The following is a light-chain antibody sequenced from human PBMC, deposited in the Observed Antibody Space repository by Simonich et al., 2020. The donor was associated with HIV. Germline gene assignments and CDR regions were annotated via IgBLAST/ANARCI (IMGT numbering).Light chain of an antibody. CDR2: GNS. J-gene: IGLJ2*01. V-gene: IGLV1-40*01. CDR1: SSNIAAGYD. Sequence: QSVLTQPPSVSGAPGQRVPISCTGSSSNIAAGYDVHWYQQRPGTAPKLLIYGNSKRPSGVPDRFSGSKSGTSASLAITGLQAEDEADYYCSSYTSSSTLVFGGGTKLTVL. CDR3: SSYTSSSTLV.